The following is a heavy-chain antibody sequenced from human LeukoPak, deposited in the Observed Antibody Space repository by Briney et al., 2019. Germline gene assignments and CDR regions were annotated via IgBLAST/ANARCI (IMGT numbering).Heavy chain of an antibody. D-gene: IGHD4-23*01. Sequence: GGSLRLSCVASGITFSSYAMHWVRQAPGKGLEWVSGISWNSGSIGYADSVKGRFTISRDNAKNSLYLQMNSLRAEDTALYYCAKDSSTTVERGTFDYWGQGTLVTVSS. J-gene: IGHJ4*02. CDR1: GITFSSYA. V-gene: IGHV3-9*01. CDR3: AKDSSTTVERGTFDY. CDR2: ISWNSGSI.